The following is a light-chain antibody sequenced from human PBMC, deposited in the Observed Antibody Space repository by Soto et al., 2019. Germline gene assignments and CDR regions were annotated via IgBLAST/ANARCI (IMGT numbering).Light chain of an antibody. CDR3: QQYENWPPIT. J-gene: IGKJ5*01. CDR2: GAS. CDR1: QSVSTN. V-gene: IGKV3-15*01. Sequence: EIGMTLSPSTLSVSPGERAALSCRASQSVSTNLAWYQQKPGQAPRVLIYGASIRATGIPARFSGSGSGTEFTLTISSLQSEDFAVYYCQQYENWPPITFGQGTRLEIK.